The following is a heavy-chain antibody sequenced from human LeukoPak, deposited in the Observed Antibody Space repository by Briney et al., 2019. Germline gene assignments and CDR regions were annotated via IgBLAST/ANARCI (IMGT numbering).Heavy chain of an antibody. V-gene: IGHV1-2*02. CDR2: MNPKSGGT. Sequence: WASVKVSCKASGYTFTGYYVHWVRQAPGQGLEWMGWMNPKSGGTNYAQKFQGRVTMTRDTSISTAYMELSRLRSDDTAVYYCARDTGDSSGYYPDYWGQGTLVTVSS. CDR1: GYTFTGYY. CDR3: ARDTGDSSGYYPDY. D-gene: IGHD3-22*01. J-gene: IGHJ4*02.